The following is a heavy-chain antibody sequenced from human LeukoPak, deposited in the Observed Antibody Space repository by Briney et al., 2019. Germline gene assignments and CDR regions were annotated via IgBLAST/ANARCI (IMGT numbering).Heavy chain of an antibody. V-gene: IGHV3-21*01. CDR3: ARDHLSSIAAYPYYYYYMDV. CDR2: CSSSSSYI. J-gene: IGHJ6*03. Sequence: GGSLRLSCAASAFTFSSYSMNWVRQAPGKGLEWVSSCSSSSSYIYYADSVKGRFTISRDNAKNSLYLQMNSLRAEDTAVYYCARDHLSSIAAYPYYYYYMDVWGKGTTVTVSS. D-gene: IGHD6-6*01. CDR1: AFTFSSYS.